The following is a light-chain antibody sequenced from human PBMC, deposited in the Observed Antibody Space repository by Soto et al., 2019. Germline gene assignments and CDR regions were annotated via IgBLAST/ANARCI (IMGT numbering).Light chain of an antibody. J-gene: IGLJ2*01. CDR1: TSDVGSYNL. CDR2: EVS. CDR3: CSYATPRQ. V-gene: IGLV2-23*02. Sequence: QSALTQPASVSGSPGQSITISCTGITSDVGSYNLVSWYQQHPGKAPKLIIYEVSERPSGVSTRFSGSKSGNMASLTISGLQAEDEAEYYCCSYATPRQFGGGTKLTVL.